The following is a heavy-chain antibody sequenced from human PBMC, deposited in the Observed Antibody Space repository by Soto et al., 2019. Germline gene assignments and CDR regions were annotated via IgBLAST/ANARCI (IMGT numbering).Heavy chain of an antibody. CDR2: ISSSGSTI. Sequence: AGGSLRLSCAASGFTFSDYYMSWIRQAPGKGLEWVSYISSSGSTIYYADSVKGRFTISRDNAKNSLYLQMNSLRAEDTAVYYCARVVAGGEVWFDPWGQGTLVTVSS. CDR3: ARVVAGGEVWFDP. J-gene: IGHJ5*02. D-gene: IGHD3-10*01. V-gene: IGHV3-11*01. CDR1: GFTFSDYY.